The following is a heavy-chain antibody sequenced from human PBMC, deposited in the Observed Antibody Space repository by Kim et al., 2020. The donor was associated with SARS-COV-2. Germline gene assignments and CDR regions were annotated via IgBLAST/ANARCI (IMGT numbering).Heavy chain of an antibody. V-gene: IGHV3-74*01. CDR3: TRNYEMDV. Sequence: GGSLRLSCAASGFTLSSYWMYWVRQGPGKGLEWVSRINSDGSNKLYVDSVKGRFTISRDNAENTVYLQMSSVRAEDTAIYYCTRNYEMDVWGQGTTVTVSS. CDR2: INSDGSNK. J-gene: IGHJ6*02. CDR1: GFTLSSYW.